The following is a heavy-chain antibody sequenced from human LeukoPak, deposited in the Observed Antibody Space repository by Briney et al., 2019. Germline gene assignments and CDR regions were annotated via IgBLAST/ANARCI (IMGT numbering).Heavy chain of an antibody. CDR2: INPSGGST. Sequence: ASVKVSCKASGYTFTSYYMHWVRQAPGQGLEWMGIINPSGGSTSYAQKFQGRVTMTRDTSTSTVYMELSSLRSEDTAVYYSARKGHAQDWFDPWGQGTLVTVSS. V-gene: IGHV1-46*01. CDR1: GYTFTSYY. D-gene: IGHD2-2*01. CDR3: ARKGHAQDWFDP. J-gene: IGHJ5*02.